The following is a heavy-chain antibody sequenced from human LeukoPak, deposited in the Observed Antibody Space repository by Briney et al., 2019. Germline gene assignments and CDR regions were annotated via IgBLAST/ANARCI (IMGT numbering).Heavy chain of an antibody. D-gene: IGHD3-22*01. V-gene: IGHV3-9*01. CDR1: GFTFDDYA. Sequence: PGGSLRLSCAASGFTFDDYAMHWVRQAPGKGLEWVSGTSWNSGSIGYADSVKGRFTISRDSAKNSLYLQMNSLRAEDTALYYCAKDTGAFGSSGFMDVWGQETTVTVSS. CDR3: AKDTGAFGSSGFMDV. J-gene: IGHJ6*02. CDR2: TSWNSGSI.